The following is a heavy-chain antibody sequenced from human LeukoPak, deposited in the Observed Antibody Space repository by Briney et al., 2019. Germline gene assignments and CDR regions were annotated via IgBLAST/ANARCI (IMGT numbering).Heavy chain of an antibody. V-gene: IGHV3-11*01. J-gene: IGHJ4*02. CDR3: GRVKRRFDY. Sequence: GGSLRLFCAASGFSFNESYMSWIRQAPGKGLEGVAYISGSGNSMYYTDAVRGRFTISRDNARNSLFLHMSSLRADDTAGLYSGRVKRRFDYWGRGTMVS. D-gene: IGHD2-21*01. CDR2: ISGSGNSM. CDR1: GFSFNESY.